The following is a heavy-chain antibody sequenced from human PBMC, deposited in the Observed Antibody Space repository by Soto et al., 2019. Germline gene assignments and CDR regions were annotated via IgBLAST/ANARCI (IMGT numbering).Heavy chain of an antibody. Sequence: GGSLRLSCAASGFTFSSYAMSWVRQAPGKGLEWVSAISGSGGSTYYADSVKGRFTISRVNSKNTLYLQMNSLRAEDTALYSFSRVSPLPGYSYVRYFDSWGQGTLVTVSS. D-gene: IGHD5-18*01. V-gene: IGHV3-23*01. CDR3: SRVSPLPGYSYVRYFDS. CDR1: GFTFSSYA. CDR2: ISGSGGST. J-gene: IGHJ4*02.